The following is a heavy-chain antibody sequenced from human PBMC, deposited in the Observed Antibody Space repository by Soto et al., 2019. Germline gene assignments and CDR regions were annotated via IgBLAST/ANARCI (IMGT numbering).Heavy chain of an antibody. CDR2: ISYDGSNK. D-gene: IGHD6-13*01. Sequence: QVQLVESGGGVVQPGRSLRLSCAASGFTFSNYGMHWVRLAPGKGLEWVAVISYDGSNKYYADSVKGRFTISRDNSKNTLYLQMNSLRAEDTAVYYCAKDLIAAAGTGEGDYWGQGTLVTVSS. CDR3: AKDLIAAAGTGEGDY. V-gene: IGHV3-30*18. J-gene: IGHJ4*02. CDR1: GFTFSNYG.